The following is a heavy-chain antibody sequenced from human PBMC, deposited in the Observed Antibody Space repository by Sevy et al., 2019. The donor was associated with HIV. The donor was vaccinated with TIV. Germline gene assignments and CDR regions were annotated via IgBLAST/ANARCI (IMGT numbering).Heavy chain of an antibody. Sequence: GGSLRLSCTVSGFTFSNYAMSWVRQAPGKGLEWVSAISGRGDSTYYTDSVKGPFTISRDNSKNILYLQMNRLTADDTAVYYCAKELAMVGTGVFDMWGQGTMVTVSS. V-gene: IGHV3-23*01. CDR1: GFTFSNYA. J-gene: IGHJ3*02. D-gene: IGHD6-19*01. CDR2: ISGRGDST. CDR3: AKELAMVGTGVFDM.